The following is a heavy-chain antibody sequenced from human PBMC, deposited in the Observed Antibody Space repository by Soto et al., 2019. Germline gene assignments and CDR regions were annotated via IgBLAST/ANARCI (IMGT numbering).Heavy chain of an antibody. CDR1: GYTFTGYD. V-gene: IGHV1-2*02. CDR2: INHNSGDT. CDR3: ARGFYYDSGYWAAFDI. Sequence: ASVKVSCKASGYTFTGYDMHWVRQAPGQGLEWMGWINHNSGDTNYAQKFQGRVIMTRDTSISTAYMELSGLRSDDTAVYYCARGFYYDSGYWAAFDIWGQGTMVTVSS. J-gene: IGHJ3*02. D-gene: IGHD3-22*01.